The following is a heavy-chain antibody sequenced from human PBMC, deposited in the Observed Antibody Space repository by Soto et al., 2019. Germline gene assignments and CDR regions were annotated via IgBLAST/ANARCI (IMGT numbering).Heavy chain of an antibody. CDR2: ISYDGSNK. Sequence: QVQLVESGGGVVQPGRSLRLSCAASGFTFSSYAMHWVRQAPGKGLEWVAVISYDGSNKYYADSVKGRFTISRDNSKNTLYLQMNSLRPEDTAVYYCASGSNVLVPAAAGFWGQGTLVTVSS. CDR3: ASGSNVLVPAAAGF. D-gene: IGHD2-2*01. CDR1: GFTFSSYA. J-gene: IGHJ4*02. V-gene: IGHV3-30-3*01.